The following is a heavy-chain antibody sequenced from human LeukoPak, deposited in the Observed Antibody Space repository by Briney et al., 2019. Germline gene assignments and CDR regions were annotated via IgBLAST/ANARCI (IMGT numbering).Heavy chain of an antibody. CDR2: ISGSGRGGST. Sequence: GGSLRLSCAASGFTFSSYAMSWVRQAPGKGLEWVSGISGSGRGGSTYYADSVKGRFTISRDNSKNTLYLQMNSLRAEDTAVYYCAKDRAFMVRGVSGNYYYYYMDVWGKGTTVTISS. CDR1: GFTFSSYA. CDR3: AKDRAFMVRGVSGNYYYYYMDV. D-gene: IGHD3-10*01. V-gene: IGHV3-23*01. J-gene: IGHJ6*03.